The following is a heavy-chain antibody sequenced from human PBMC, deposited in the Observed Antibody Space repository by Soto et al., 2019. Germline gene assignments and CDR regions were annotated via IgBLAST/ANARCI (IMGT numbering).Heavy chain of an antibody. Sequence: DVQLLESGGGLVQPGGSLRLSCAASGFTFSSYAMSWVRQTPGKGLEWVSTLSGSGGTTYYEASVKGQFTISRDNSKSTLYLQMNSLRAEDTAIYYCAQDHGTYGHNWIDSWGQGTLVTVSS. V-gene: IGHV3-23*01. D-gene: IGHD3-10*01. CDR1: GFTFSSYA. J-gene: IGHJ5*01. CDR2: LSGSGGTT. CDR3: AQDHGTYGHNWIDS.